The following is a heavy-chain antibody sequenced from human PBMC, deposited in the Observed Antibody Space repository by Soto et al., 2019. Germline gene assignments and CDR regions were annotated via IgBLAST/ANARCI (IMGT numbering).Heavy chain of an antibody. CDR2: IMPVFPTP. CDR1: GGTFSTSA. J-gene: IGHJ6*02. Sequence: QVQLEQSGAEVKKPGSSVKVSCKASGGTFSTSAISWVRQAPGQGLEWMGGIMPVFPTPDYAQKFQGRVTITDDESTTTAYVELSGLRSDDTAVYYCARAKDRLQLGGNYYYILEVWGQGTKVTVSS. D-gene: IGHD5-12*01. CDR3: ARAKDRLQLGGNYYYILEV. V-gene: IGHV1-69*12.